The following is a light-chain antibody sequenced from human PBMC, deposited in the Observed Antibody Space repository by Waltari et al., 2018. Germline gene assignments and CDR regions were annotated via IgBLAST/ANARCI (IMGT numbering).Light chain of an antibody. J-gene: IGLJ2*01. CDR2: EVS. CDR1: SSDIGGYNS. V-gene: IGLV2-14*01. CDR3: SSYSSISTVI. Sequence: QSALTQPASVSGSPGQSITISCTGTSSDIGGYNSVSWYQHHPGKAPKLLIYEVSYRPFGVSSRFPGSKPGTPASLTISGPQAEDEADYYCSSYSSISTVIFAAGTKLTVL.